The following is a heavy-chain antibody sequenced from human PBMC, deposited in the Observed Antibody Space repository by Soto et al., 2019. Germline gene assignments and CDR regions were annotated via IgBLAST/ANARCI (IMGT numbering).Heavy chain of an antibody. Sequence: PGGSLRLSCAASGFTFSSYWMHWVRQAPGKGLVWVSRINSDGSRTNYADSVKGRFTISRDNAKKTLYLKMKSFSAEDTAVYYCAGGWSFDYWGQGTLVTVSS. CDR3: AGGWSFDY. D-gene: IGHD6-19*01. J-gene: IGHJ4*02. CDR2: INSDGSRT. CDR1: GFTFSSYW. V-gene: IGHV3-74*01.